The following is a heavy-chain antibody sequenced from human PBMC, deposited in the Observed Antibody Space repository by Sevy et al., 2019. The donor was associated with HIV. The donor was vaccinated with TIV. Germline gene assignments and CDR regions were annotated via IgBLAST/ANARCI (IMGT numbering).Heavy chain of an antibody. Sequence: SETLSLTCTVSGGSISSSSYYWGWIRQPPGKGLEWIGSIYYSGSTYYNPSLKSRVTISVDTSKNQFSLKLSSETAADTAVYYCARGDSSGRHDAFDIWGQGTMVTVSS. CDR1: GGSISSSSYY. J-gene: IGHJ3*02. V-gene: IGHV4-39*01. CDR3: ARGDSSGRHDAFDI. CDR2: IYYSGST. D-gene: IGHD3-22*01.